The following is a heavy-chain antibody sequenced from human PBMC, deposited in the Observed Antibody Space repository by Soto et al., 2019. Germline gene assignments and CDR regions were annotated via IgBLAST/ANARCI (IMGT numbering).Heavy chain of an antibody. CDR3: AKGRHSDIVVVPAASYYYYYMDA. CDR1: GFTFSSYG. J-gene: IGHJ6*03. V-gene: IGHV3-30*18. Sequence: PGGSLRLSCAASGFTFSSYGMHWVRQAPGKGLEWVAVISYDGSNKYYADSVKGRFTISRDNSKNTLYLQMNSLRAEDTAVYYCAKGRHSDIVVVPAASYYYYYMDAWGKGTTVTVSS. CDR2: ISYDGSNK. D-gene: IGHD2-2*01.